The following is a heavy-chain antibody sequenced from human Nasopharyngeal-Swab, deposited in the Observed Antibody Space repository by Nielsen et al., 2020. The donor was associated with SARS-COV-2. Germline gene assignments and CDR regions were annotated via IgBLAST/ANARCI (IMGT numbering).Heavy chain of an antibody. D-gene: IGHD2-21*02. CDR3: ARDSDWQEYFHH. J-gene: IGHJ1*01. CDR1: GGSINSGDYS. Sequence: SETLSLTCTVSGGSINSGDYSWSWIRQPPGKGLEWIASIHYSGSTKYNPSLKSRVTISVDTSKNQFSLKLSSVTAADTAVYYCARDSDWQEYFHHWGRGTLVTVSS. CDR2: IHYSGST. V-gene: IGHV4-30-4*01.